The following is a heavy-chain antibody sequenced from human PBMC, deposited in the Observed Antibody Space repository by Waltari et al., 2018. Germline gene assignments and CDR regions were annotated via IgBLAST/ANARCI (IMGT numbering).Heavy chain of an antibody. CDR2: IYPGDSDT. CDR3: ARPRGAGPSGGSDAFDI. J-gene: IGHJ3*02. Sequence: EVQLVQSGAEVKTPGDSLKISWKGSGYSFTTYWIGWLRQMPGKGLEWMGIIYPGDSDTRYSPSFQGQVTISADKSISTAYLQWSSLKASDTAMYYCARPRGAGPSGGSDAFDIWGQGTMVTVSS. CDR1: GYSFTTYW. D-gene: IGHD1-26*01. V-gene: IGHV5-51*03.